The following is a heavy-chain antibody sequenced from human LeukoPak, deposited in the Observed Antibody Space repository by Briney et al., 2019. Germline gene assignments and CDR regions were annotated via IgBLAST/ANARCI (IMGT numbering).Heavy chain of an antibody. CDR3: AKGGRYCSGGSCYSSFDY. D-gene: IGHD2-15*01. CDR1: GFTFSSYG. CDR2: ISYDGSNK. Sequence: GGSLRLSCAASGFTFSSYGMHWVRQAPGKGLEWVAVISYDGSNKYYADSVKGRFTISRDNSKNTLYLQMNSLRAEDTAVYYCAKGGRYCSGGSCYSSFDYWGQGTLVTVSS. V-gene: IGHV3-30*18. J-gene: IGHJ4*02.